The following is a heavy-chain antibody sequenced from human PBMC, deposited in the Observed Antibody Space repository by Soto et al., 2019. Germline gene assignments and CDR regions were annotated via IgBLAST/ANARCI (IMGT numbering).Heavy chain of an antibody. CDR2: ISYDGSNK. V-gene: IGHV3-30-3*01. J-gene: IGHJ4*02. CDR3: ARDSGYSYGPIDY. D-gene: IGHD5-18*01. Sequence: PGGSLRLSCAASGFTFSSYAMHWVRQAPGKGLEWVAVISYDGSNKYYADSVKGRFTISRDNAKNSLYLQMNSLRDEDTAVYYSARDSGYSYGPIDYWGQETLVTVPQ. CDR1: GFTFSSYA.